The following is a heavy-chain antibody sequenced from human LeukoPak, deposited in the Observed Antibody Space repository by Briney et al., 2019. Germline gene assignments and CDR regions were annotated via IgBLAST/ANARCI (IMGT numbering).Heavy chain of an antibody. J-gene: IGHJ5*02. V-gene: IGHV4-61*08. CDR2: IYYSGST. Sequence: PSETLSLTCTVSGGSISSSGYYWGWIRQPPGKGLEWIGYIYYSGSTNYNPSLKSRVTISVDTSKNQFSLKLSSVTAADTAVYYCAREFCSGGSCYPDWFDPWGQGTLVTVSS. CDR3: AREFCSGGSCYPDWFDP. CDR1: GGSISSSGYY. D-gene: IGHD2-15*01.